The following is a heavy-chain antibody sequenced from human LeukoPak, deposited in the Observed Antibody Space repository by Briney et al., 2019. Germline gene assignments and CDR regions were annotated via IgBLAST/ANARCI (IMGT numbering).Heavy chain of an antibody. CDR2: ISAGADVI. CDR3: ARSYYGSGSYHFDY. CDR1: GFSFRDYP. Sequence: GGSLRLSCEAAGFSFRDYPMGWVRRASGKRLEWVSGISAGADVIFYADPVKGRFTISRDNAKNSLYLQMNSLRAEDTAVFYCARSYYGSGSYHFDYWGQGTLVTVSS. J-gene: IGHJ4*02. V-gene: IGHV3-23*01. D-gene: IGHD3-10*01.